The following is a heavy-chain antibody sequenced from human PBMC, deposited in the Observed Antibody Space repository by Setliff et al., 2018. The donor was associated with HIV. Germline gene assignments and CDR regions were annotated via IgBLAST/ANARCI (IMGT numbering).Heavy chain of an antibody. CDR3: ATAPQRCSGALCSPLSLNY. CDR1: GFTFSSYG. V-gene: IGHV3-30*04. CDR2: VSNDGGKK. Sequence: PGGSLRLSCAASGFTFSSYGIHWVRQTPGKGLEWVALVSNDGGKKLYADSVKGRFTISRDSSRNTLYLQMNSLTVEDTAVYYCATAPQRCSGALCSPLSLNYWGPGTLVTVSS. J-gene: IGHJ4*02. D-gene: IGHD2-15*01.